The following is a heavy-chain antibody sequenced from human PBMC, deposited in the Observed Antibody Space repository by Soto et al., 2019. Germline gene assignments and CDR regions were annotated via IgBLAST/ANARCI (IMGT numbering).Heavy chain of an antibody. Sequence: GSLRLSCAASGFTFSSYGMHWVRQAPGKGLEWVAVISYDGRNKYYADSVKGRFTISRDNSKNTLYLQMSSLRPEDTAVYYCVKDGSSGWPYYYGMDVWGQGTTVTVSS. D-gene: IGHD6-19*01. J-gene: IGHJ6*02. CDR2: ISYDGRNK. V-gene: IGHV3-30*18. CDR1: GFTFSSYG. CDR3: VKDGSSGWPYYYGMDV.